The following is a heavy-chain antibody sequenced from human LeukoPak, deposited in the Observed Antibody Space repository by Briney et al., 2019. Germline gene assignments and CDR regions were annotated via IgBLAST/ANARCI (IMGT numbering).Heavy chain of an antibody. CDR2: TYYRSKWYY. Sequence: SQTLSLTCAISGDSVSSNTGGWNWIRQSPSRGLEWLGRTYYRSKWYYDYAVSVKSRISINPDTSKNQFSLKLSSVTAADTAVYYCARGPYYYGSGSYYSRPPPRGWFDPWGQGTLVTVSS. CDR1: GDSVSSNTGG. J-gene: IGHJ5*02. CDR3: ARGPYYYGSGSYYSRPPPRGWFDP. D-gene: IGHD3-10*01. V-gene: IGHV6-1*01.